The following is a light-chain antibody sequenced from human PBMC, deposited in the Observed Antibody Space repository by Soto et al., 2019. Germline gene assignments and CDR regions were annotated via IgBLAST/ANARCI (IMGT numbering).Light chain of an antibody. J-gene: IGKJ5*01. CDR3: QQSYSSPIT. CDR1: QSISGY. V-gene: IGKV1-39*01. CDR2: AAS. Sequence: DIQMTQSPSSLSPSLAARFTITGRASQSISGYLTWYQQLPGKAPKLLIFAASGLQSGVPSRFSGSGSGTDFTLTISSLQPEDFATYYCQQSYSSPITFGQGTRLEIK.